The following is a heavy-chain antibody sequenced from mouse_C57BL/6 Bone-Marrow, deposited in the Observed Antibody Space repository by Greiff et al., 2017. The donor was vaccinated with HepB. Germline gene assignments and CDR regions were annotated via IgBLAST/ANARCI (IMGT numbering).Heavy chain of an antibody. Sequence: QVQLKQPGAELVKPGASVKLSCKASGYTFTSYWMHWVKQRPGQGLEWIGMIHPNSGSTNYNEKFKSKATLTVDKSSSTAYMQLSSLTSEDSAVYYCAREVYYGSSYVNYFDYLGQGTTLTVSS. CDR2: IHPNSGST. CDR1: GYTFTSYW. CDR3: AREVYYGSSYVNYFDY. D-gene: IGHD1-1*01. V-gene: IGHV1-64*01. J-gene: IGHJ2*01.